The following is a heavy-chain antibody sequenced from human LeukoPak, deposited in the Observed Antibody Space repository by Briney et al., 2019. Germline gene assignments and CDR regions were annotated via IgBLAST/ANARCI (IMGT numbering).Heavy chain of an antibody. CDR3: ARIRDGYNSYFFYGMDV. J-gene: IGHJ6*02. D-gene: IGHD5-24*01. CDR2: IIPIFGTA. CDR1: GGTFSSYA. V-gene: IGHV1-69*13. Sequence: SVKVSCKASGGTFSSYAISWVRQAPGQGLEWMGGIIPIFGTANYAQKFQGRLTITADESTSTAYMELSSLRSEDTAVYYCARIRDGYNSYFFYGMDVWGQGTTVTVSS.